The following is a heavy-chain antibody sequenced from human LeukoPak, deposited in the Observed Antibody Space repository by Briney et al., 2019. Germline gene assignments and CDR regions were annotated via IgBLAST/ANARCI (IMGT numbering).Heavy chain of an antibody. CDR1: GFTFDDYG. V-gene: IGHV3-20*04. CDR2: INWNGGST. D-gene: IGHD3-16*01. J-gene: IGHJ4*02. Sequence: GGSLRLSCAASGFTFDDYGMSWVRQAPGKGLEWVSGINWNGGSTGYADSVEGRFTISRDNAKNSLYLQMNSLRAEDTALYYCARDREITFGGGYYFDYWGQGTLVTVSS. CDR3: ARDREITFGGGYYFDY.